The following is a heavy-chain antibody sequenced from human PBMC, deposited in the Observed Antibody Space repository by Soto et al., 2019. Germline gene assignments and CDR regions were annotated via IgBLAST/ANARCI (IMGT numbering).Heavy chain of an antibody. CDR1: GDGVSYNRAA. CDR2: TYYRSKWYN. D-gene: IGHD6-19*01. J-gene: IGHJ6*02. CDR3: AREPGIAVAGTDYYYYGMDV. Sequence: SFTLTCPISGDGVSYNRAAWNCIRHSPSRVLDWLGRTYYRSKWYNDYAVSVKSRITINPDTSKNQFSLQLNSVTPEDTAVYYCAREPGIAVAGTDYYYYGMDVWGQGTTVTVFS. V-gene: IGHV6-1*01.